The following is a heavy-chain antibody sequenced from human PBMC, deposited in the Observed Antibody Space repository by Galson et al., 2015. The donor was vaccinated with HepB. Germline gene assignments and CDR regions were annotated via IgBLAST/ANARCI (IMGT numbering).Heavy chain of an antibody. CDR2: TFYRSKWYN. D-gene: IGHD3-10*01. CDR3: ARGVYASGSLGGFDP. CDR1: GDSVSSNTAA. Sequence: CAISGDSVSSNTAAWNWIRQSPSRGLEWLGGTFYRSKWYNDYAASVRSRITINPDTSKNQFSLQVNSVTPEDTAVYYCARGVYASGSLGGFDPWGQGTLVIVSS. V-gene: IGHV6-1*01. J-gene: IGHJ5*02.